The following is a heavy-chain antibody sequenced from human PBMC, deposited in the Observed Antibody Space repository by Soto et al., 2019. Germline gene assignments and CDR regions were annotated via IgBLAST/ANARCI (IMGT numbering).Heavy chain of an antibody. CDR1: GGSISSGGYY. CDR3: ARVLYGGYCSGGSCPRYWYFDL. CDR2: IYYSGST. V-gene: IGHV4-31*03. Sequence: PSETLSLTCTVSGGSISSGGYYWSWIRQHPGKGLEWIGYIYYSGSTYYNPSLKSRVTISVDTSKNQFSLKLSSVTAADTAVYYCARVLYGGYCSGGSCPRYWYFDLWGRGTLVTV. D-gene: IGHD2-15*01. J-gene: IGHJ2*01.